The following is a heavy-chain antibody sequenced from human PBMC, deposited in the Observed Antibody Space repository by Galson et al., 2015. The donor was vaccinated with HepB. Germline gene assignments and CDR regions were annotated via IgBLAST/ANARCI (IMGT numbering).Heavy chain of an antibody. V-gene: IGHV1-3*01. CDR2: INAGNGAT. CDR3: ARGVGYFYDSSGYYYVP. CDR1: GYTFTNYA. Sequence: SVKVSCKASGYTFTNYAIHWVRQAPGQRLEWMGWINAGNGATKYSQKFQGRVTFTRDTSASIVYMELSSLRSEDTAVYFCARGVGYFYDSSGYYYVPWGQGTLVTVSS. D-gene: IGHD3-22*01. J-gene: IGHJ5*02.